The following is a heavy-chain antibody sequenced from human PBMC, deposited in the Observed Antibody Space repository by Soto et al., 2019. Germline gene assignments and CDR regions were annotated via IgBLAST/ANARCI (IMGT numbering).Heavy chain of an antibody. V-gene: IGHV3-53*01. Sequence: PGGPRRPPGAISVFSLSSTYLTWFRQGPGKVLEWVSVHYSGGSTYYADSVQGRFTISRDKSNNTLYLQMRRVRAEDTAVYFCARHRHPRGTVGATSPLDPWGQGTQVTVSS. CDR3: ARHRHPRGTVGATSPLDP. D-gene: IGHD1-26*01. CDR1: VFSLSSTY. J-gene: IGHJ5*02. CDR2: HYSGGST.